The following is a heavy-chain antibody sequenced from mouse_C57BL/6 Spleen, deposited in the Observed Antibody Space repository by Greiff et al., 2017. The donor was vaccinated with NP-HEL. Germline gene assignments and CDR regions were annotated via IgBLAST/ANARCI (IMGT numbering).Heavy chain of an antibody. Sequence: VQLQQSGAELVKPGASVKISCKASGYTFTDYYINWVKQRPGQGLEWIGKIGPGSGSTYYNEKFKGKATLTADKSSSTAYMQLSSLTSEDSAVYFCASQAVYYDYEAWFAYWGQGTLVTVSA. CDR3: ASQAVYYDYEAWFAY. CDR2: IGPGSGST. CDR1: GYTFTDYY. D-gene: IGHD2-4*01. V-gene: IGHV1-77*01. J-gene: IGHJ3*01.